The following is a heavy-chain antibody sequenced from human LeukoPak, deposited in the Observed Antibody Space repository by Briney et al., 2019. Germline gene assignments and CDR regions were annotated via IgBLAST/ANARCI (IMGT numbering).Heavy chain of an antibody. D-gene: IGHD3-9*01. Sequence: SETLSLTCTVSGGSISSSSYYWGWIRQPPGKGLEWIGSIYHSGSTYYNPSLESRVTITVDASKNQFSLKLSSVTAADTAVYYCARGGDDILTGYANNWFDPWGQGTLVTVSS. J-gene: IGHJ5*02. CDR1: GGSISSSSYY. CDR3: ARGGDDILTGYANNWFDP. CDR2: IYHSGST. V-gene: IGHV4-39*07.